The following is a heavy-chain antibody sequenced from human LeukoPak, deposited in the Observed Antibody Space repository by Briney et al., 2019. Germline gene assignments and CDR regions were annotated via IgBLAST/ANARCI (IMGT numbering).Heavy chain of an antibody. CDR1: GGSLSSCY. D-gene: IGHD2-8*02. V-gene: IGHV4-34*01. CDR3: ARKGLRRGVIYYYIDV. J-gene: IGHJ6*03. CDR2: INHSGST. Sequence: KPSETLSLTCAVYGGSLSSCYWSWIRQPPGKGLECIGEINHSGSTTYNTSLKSRVPISVDTSKTQFSLKLSSATAADTAVYYCARKGLRRGVIYYYIDVWGKGTTVTVSS.